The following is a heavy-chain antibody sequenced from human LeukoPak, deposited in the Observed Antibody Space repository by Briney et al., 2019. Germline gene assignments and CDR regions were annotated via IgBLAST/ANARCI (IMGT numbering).Heavy chain of an antibody. J-gene: IGHJ4*02. CDR3: ARGGSGSDKEFDY. D-gene: IGHD3-10*01. CDR2: IYYSGST. V-gene: IGHV4-59*06. CDR1: GGSISSYY. Sequence: SETLSLTCTVSGGSISSYYWSWIRQHPGKGLEWIGYIYYSGSTYYNPSLKSRVTISVDTSKNQFSLKLSSVTAADTAVYYCARGGSGSDKEFDYWGQGTLVTVSS.